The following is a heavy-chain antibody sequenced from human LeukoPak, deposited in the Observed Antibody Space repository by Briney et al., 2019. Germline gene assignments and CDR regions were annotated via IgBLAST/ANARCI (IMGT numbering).Heavy chain of an antibody. D-gene: IGHD3-10*01. CDR3: TGPLLRGVRGVIIPPYYYGMDV. J-gene: IGHJ6*02. V-gene: IGHV4-59*08. CDR1: GGSISSYY. CDR2: IYYSGST. Sequence: SETLSLTCTVSGGSISSYYWSWIRQPPGKGLEWIGYIYYSGSTNYNPSLKSRVTISVDTSKNQFSLKLSSVTAADTAVYYCTGPLLRGVRGVIIPPYYYGMDVWGQGTTVTVSS.